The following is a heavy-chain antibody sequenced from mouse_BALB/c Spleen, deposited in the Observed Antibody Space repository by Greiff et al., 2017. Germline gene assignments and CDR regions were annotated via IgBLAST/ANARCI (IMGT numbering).Heavy chain of an antibody. CDR2: ISYDGSN. CDR1: GYSITSGYY. CDR3: ARGLYYGYDY. Sequence: EVKLQESGPGLVKPSQSLSLTCSVTGYSITSGYYWNWIRQFPGNKLEWMGYISYDGSNNYNPSLKNRISITRDTSKNQFFLKLNSVTTEDTATYYCARGLYYGYDYWGQGTTLTVSS. V-gene: IGHV3-6*02. D-gene: IGHD2-2*01. J-gene: IGHJ2*01.